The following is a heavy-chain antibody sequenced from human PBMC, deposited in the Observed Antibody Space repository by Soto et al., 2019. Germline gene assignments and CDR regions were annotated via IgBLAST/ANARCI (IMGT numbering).Heavy chain of an antibody. CDR3: AKNYYDSSGADGGDAFDI. CDR2: ISAYNGNT. J-gene: IGHJ3*02. CDR1: GYTFTSYG. V-gene: IGHV1-18*01. Sequence: VSVKVSCKASGYTFTSYGISWVRQSPGQGLEWMGWISAYNGNTNYAQKLQGRVTMTTDTSTSTAYMELRSLRSDDTAVYYCAKNYYDSSGADGGDAFDIWGQGTMVTVSS. D-gene: IGHD3-22*01.